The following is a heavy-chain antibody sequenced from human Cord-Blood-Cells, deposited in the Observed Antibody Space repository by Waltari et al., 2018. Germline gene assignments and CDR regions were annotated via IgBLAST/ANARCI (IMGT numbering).Heavy chain of an antibody. D-gene: IGHD5-12*01. CDR1: GYTFTSYA. CDR3: ARDSAGATIDY. J-gene: IGHJ4*02. CDR2: INAGKGKT. Sequence: QVQLVQSGAEVKKPGASVKVSCKASGYTFTSYAMHWVRQAPGQRLEWMGWINAGKGKTKYSQKFQGRVTITRDTSGSTAYMELSSLRSEDTAVYYCARDSAGATIDYWGQGTLVTVSS. V-gene: IGHV1-3*01.